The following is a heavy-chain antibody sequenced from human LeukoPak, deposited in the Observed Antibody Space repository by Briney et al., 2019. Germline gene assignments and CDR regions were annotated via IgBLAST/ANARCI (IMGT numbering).Heavy chain of an antibody. D-gene: IGHD5-24*01. CDR2: INPKSCGT. J-gene: IGHJ4*02. V-gene: IGHV1-2*02. CDR3: APATMTFDY. CDR1: GYSFIDYY. Sequence: ASVKVSCKASGYSFIDYYMHWVRQAPGQGLEWMGWINPKSCGTNYAQKFQDRVTMTTDTSISTAYMELSRLTSDDTAVYYCAPATMTFDYWGQGTLVTVSS.